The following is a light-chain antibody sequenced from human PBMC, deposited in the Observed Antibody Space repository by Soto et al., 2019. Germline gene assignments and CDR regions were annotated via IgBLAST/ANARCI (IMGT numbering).Light chain of an antibody. CDR1: SSDVGGYNY. CDR2: EVA. Sequence: QSVLTQPASVSGSPGQSITISCTGTSSDVGGYNYVSWYQQHPGKAPKVMIYEVANRPSGVSNRFSGSKSGNTASLTISGLQAEDEADYYCSSFTSSHTWVFGGGTKLTVL. J-gene: IGLJ3*02. CDR3: SSFTSSHTWV. V-gene: IGLV2-14*01.